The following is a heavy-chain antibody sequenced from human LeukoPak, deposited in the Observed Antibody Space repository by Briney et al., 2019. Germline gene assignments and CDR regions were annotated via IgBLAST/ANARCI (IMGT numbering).Heavy chain of an antibody. Sequence: PGGSLRLSCAASGFTFSGYWMSWVRQAPGKGLEWVGRIKSKTDGGTTDYAAPVKGRFTISRDDSKNTLYLQMNSLKTEDTAVYYCTTRGIMGLPRVNFLDYWGQGTLVTVSS. CDR1: GFTFSGYW. CDR2: IKSKTDGGTT. CDR3: TTRGIMGLPRVNFLDY. J-gene: IGHJ4*02. V-gene: IGHV3-15*01. D-gene: IGHD1-7*01.